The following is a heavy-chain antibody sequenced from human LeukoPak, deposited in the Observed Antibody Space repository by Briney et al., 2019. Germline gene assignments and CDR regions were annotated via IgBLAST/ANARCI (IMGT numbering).Heavy chain of an antibody. CDR1: GFTFSGYW. J-gene: IGHJ4*02. CDR3: ARTDRAV. Sequence: GGSLRLSCVASGFTFSGYWMSWVRQAPGKGLEWVSYISSSSSTIYYADSVKGRFTISRDNAKNSLYLQMNSLRAEDTAVYYCARTDRAVWGQGTLVTVSS. D-gene: IGHD1-14*01. V-gene: IGHV3-48*01. CDR2: ISSSSSTI.